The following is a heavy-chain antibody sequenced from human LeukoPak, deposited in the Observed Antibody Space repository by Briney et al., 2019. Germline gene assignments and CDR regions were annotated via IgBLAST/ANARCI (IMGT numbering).Heavy chain of an antibody. D-gene: IGHD6-6*01. CDR2: IKSKTDGGTT. CDR3: TTEYSSSLSAFDI. Sequence: PGGSLRLSCAASGFTFSNAWMSWVRQAPGKGLEWVGRIKSKTDGGTTDYAAPVKGRFTISRDDSKNTLYLHMNSLKTEDTAVYYCTTEYSSSLSAFDIWGQGTMVTVSS. CDR1: GFTFSNAW. J-gene: IGHJ3*02. V-gene: IGHV3-15*01.